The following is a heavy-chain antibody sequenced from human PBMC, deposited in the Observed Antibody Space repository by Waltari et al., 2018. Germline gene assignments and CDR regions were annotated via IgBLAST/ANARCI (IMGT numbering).Heavy chain of an antibody. CDR3: ARGPNPGATGALHY. CDR2: IITIFGTA. CDR1: GGTFSSYA. J-gene: IGHJ4*02. Sequence: QVQLVQSGAEVKKPGSSVKVSCKASGGTFSSYAISWVRQAPGQGLEWMGRIITIFGTANYAQKFQGRVTITADKSTSTAYMELSSLRSEDTAVYYCARGPNPGATGALHYWGQGTLVTVSS. V-gene: IGHV1-69*13. D-gene: IGHD1-26*01.